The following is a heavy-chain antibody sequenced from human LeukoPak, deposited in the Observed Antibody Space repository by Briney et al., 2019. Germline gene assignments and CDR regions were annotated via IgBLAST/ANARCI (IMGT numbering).Heavy chain of an antibody. J-gene: IGHJ5*02. CDR1: GGSFSGYY. CDR3: ARSPQGTATTANWLDP. D-gene: IGHD4-17*01. Sequence: SETLSLTCAVYGGSFSGYYWSWIRQPPGKGLEWIGEINHSGSTNYNPSLKSRVTISVDTSKNQFSLKLSSVTAADTAVYYCARSPQGTATTANWLDPWGQGTLVTVSS. CDR2: INHSGST. V-gene: IGHV4-34*01.